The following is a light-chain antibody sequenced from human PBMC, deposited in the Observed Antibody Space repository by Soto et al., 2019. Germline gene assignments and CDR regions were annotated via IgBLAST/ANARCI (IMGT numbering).Light chain of an antibody. CDR1: DSDVGGYNY. J-gene: IGLJ1*01. V-gene: IGLV2-11*01. Sequence: QSVLTQPRSVSGSPGQSVTISCTGTDSDVGGYNYVSWYQQHPGKAPKVMIYDVSKRPSGVPDRFSGSKSGNTASLTISGLQSEDEADYYCCSFAGNYIYVFGTGTKLTVL. CDR3: CSFAGNYIYV. CDR2: DVS.